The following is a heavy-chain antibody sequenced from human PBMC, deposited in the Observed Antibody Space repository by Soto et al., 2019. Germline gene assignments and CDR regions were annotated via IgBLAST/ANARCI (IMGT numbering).Heavy chain of an antibody. CDR1: GGTFSSYA. V-gene: IGHV1-69*01. Sequence: QVQLVQSGAEVKKPGSSVKVSCKASGGTFSSYAISWVRQATGQGLECMGGIIPIFGTANYAQKFQGRVTINADESTSTAYMELSSLRSYDTAVSYCARDGRYQDVVYGMDVWGQGTTVTVSS. D-gene: IGHD2-2*01. CDR2: IIPIFGTA. J-gene: IGHJ6*02. CDR3: ARDGRYQDVVYGMDV.